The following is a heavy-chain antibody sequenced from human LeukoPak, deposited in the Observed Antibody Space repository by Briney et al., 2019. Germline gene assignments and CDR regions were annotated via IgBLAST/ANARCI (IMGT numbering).Heavy chain of an antibody. CDR1: GFTFDDYA. CDR2: ISWNSGSI. D-gene: IGHD3-10*01. J-gene: IGHJ5*02. CDR3: ARGDWFDP. Sequence: GGSLRLSCAASGFTFDDYAMHWVRQAPGKGLEWVSGISWNSGSIGYADSVKGRFTISRDNAKNSLYLQMNSLRAEDTALYYCARGDWFDPWGQGTLVTVSS. V-gene: IGHV3-9*01.